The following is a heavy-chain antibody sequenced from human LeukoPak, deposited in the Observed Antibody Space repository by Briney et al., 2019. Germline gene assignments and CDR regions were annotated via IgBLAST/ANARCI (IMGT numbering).Heavy chain of an antibody. J-gene: IGHJ6*03. V-gene: IGHV3-20*04. D-gene: IGHD5-12*01. CDR1: GFTFDDYG. CDR3: ARARLRLSGYYYYMDV. Sequence: GGSLRLSCAASGFTFDDYGMSWVRQAPGKGLEWVSGTNWNGGSTGYADSVKGRFTISRDNAKNSLYLQMNSLRAEDTALYYCARARLRLSGYYYYMDVWGKGTTVTVSS. CDR2: TNWNGGST.